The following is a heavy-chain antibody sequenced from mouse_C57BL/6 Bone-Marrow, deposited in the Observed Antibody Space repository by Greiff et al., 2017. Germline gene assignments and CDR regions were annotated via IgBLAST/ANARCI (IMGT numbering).Heavy chain of an antibody. Sequence: VQLQQSGAELVRPGTSVKVSCKASGYAFTNYLIEWVKQRPGQGLEWIGVINPGSGGTNYNEKFKGKATLTADKSSSTAYMQLSSLTSEDSAVYFCARYDYDESYFDYWGQGTTLTVSS. CDR3: ARYDYDESYFDY. J-gene: IGHJ2*01. D-gene: IGHD2-4*01. CDR2: INPGSGGT. CDR1: GYAFTNYL. V-gene: IGHV1-54*01.